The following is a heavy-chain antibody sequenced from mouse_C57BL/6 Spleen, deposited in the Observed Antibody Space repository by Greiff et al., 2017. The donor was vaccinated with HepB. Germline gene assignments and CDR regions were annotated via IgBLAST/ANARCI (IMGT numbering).Heavy chain of an antibody. Sequence: QVQLQQSGAELVKPGASVKISCKASGYAFSSYWMNWVKQRPGKGLEWIGQIYPGDGDTNYNGKLKGKATLTADKSSSTAYMQLSSLNSEDSAVYFCARWVVATDYAMDYWGQGTSVTVSS. V-gene: IGHV1-80*01. D-gene: IGHD1-1*01. CDR1: GYAFSSYW. CDR3: ARWVVATDYAMDY. J-gene: IGHJ4*01. CDR2: IYPGDGDT.